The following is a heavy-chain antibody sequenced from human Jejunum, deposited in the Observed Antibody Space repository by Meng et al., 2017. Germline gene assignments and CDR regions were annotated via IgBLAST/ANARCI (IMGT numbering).Heavy chain of an antibody. J-gene: IGHJ3*02. Sequence: ASVQVSCKASGYTFTGYYIHWVRQAPGQGLVWMGLITPNSGDTRYAQKFQGRVTMTRDTSTSTAYMELSRLTSDDTAVYYCARGGVLAGSGDTDAFDIWGQGTMVTVSS. CDR3: ARGGVLAGSGDTDAFDI. CDR1: GYTFTGYY. CDR2: ITPNSGDT. V-gene: IGHV1-2*06. D-gene: IGHD6-19*01.